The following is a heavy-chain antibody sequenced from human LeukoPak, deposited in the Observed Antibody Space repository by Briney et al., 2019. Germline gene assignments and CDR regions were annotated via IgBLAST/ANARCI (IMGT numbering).Heavy chain of an antibody. V-gene: IGHV3-23*01. D-gene: IGHD3-10*01. J-gene: IGHJ4*02. CDR2: ISGSGGRT. Sequence: HSGGSLSLSCAASGFTFSSYAMSWVRQAPGKGLEWVSAISGSGGRTYYADSVKGRFTISRDNSKNTLYLQMNSLRVEDTAVYYCAKNPGVSLYYGSGSNTYYFDYWGQGTLVTVSS. CDR1: GFTFSSYA. CDR3: AKNPGVSLYYGSGSNTYYFDY.